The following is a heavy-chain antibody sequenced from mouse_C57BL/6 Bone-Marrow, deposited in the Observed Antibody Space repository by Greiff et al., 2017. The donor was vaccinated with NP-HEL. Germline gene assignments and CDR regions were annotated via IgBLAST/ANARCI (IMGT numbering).Heavy chain of an antibody. CDR1: GYTFTSYW. CDR2: IHPSDSDT. V-gene: IGHV1-74*01. CDR3: AIFDYYGSSHFDY. D-gene: IGHD1-1*01. Sequence: QVQLQQPGAELVKPGASVKVSCKASGYTFTSYWMHWVKQRPGQGLEWIGRIHPSDSDTNYNQKFKGKATLTVDKSSSTAYMQLSSLTSEDSAVYYWAIFDYYGSSHFDYWGQGTTLTVSS. J-gene: IGHJ2*01.